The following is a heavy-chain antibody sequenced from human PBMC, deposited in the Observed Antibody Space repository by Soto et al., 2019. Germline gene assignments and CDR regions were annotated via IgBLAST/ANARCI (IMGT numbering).Heavy chain of an antibody. CDR2: IYYSGST. D-gene: IGHD6-19*01. CDR1: GGSISSSSYY. Sequence: SETLSLTYTVSGGSISSSSYYWGWIRQPPGKGLEWIGSIYYSGSTYYNPSLKSRVTISVDTSKNQFSLKLSSVTAADTAVYYCARHREGPAVARVAGAFDIWGQGTMVTVSS. J-gene: IGHJ3*02. CDR3: ARHREGPAVARVAGAFDI. V-gene: IGHV4-39*01.